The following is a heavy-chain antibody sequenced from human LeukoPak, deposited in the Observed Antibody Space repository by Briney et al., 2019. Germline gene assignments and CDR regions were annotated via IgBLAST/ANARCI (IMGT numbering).Heavy chain of an antibody. CDR2: ISFDGNNK. J-gene: IGHJ6*02. Sequence: PGGSLRLSCAASGFTFSDYAMHWVRLAPGKGLEWVAVISFDGNNKYYADSVKGRFTISRDNSKNTLYLRMNSLRVEDTAVYSCTRGPRPLRYCSGGSCPSYYSGMDVWGQGTTVTVS. CDR3: TRGPRPLRYCSGGSCPSYYSGMDV. CDR1: GFTFSDYA. D-gene: IGHD2-15*01. V-gene: IGHV3-30*04.